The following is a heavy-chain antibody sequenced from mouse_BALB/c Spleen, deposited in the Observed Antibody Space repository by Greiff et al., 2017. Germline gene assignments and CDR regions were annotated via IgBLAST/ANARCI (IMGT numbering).Heavy chain of an antibody. V-gene: IGHV3-2*02. Sequence: DVKLQESGPGLVKPSQSLSLTCTVTGYSITSDYAWNWIRQFPGNKLEWMGYISYSGSTSYNPSLKSRISITRDTSKNQFFLQLNSVTTEDTATYYCARWDSSYGGYAMDYWGQGTSVTVSS. J-gene: IGHJ4*01. CDR1: GYSITSDYA. CDR3: ARWDSSYGGYAMDY. D-gene: IGHD1-1*01. CDR2: ISYSGST.